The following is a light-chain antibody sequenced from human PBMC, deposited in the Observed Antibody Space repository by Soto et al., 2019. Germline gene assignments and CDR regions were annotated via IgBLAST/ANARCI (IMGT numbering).Light chain of an antibody. V-gene: IGKV3-11*01. J-gene: IGKJ5*01. CDR2: DAS. CDR3: QQRINWPIT. Sequence: EILLTQFPATLSLSPGERATLPCRASQSVSSYLAWYQQKPGQAPRLLIYDASNRATGIPARFSGSGSGTDFTLTISSLEPEDFAVYYCQQRINWPITFGQGTHWRL. CDR1: QSVSSY.